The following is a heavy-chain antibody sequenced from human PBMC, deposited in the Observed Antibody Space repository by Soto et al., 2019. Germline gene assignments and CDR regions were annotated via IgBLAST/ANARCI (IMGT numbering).Heavy chain of an antibody. CDR2: IYYSGST. Sequence: TLSLTCTVSVPSISSGGYYWSWIGKHPGKGLEWIGYIYYSGSTYYNPSLKSRVNISVHKSKNQFSLKLSSVTARDTAVYYCARYQYGDSYYYYYGMHLSGQGTTVTVS. J-gene: IGHJ6*02. CDR3: ARYQYGDSYYYYYGMHL. V-gene: IGHV4-31*03. CDR1: VPSISSGGYY. D-gene: IGHD4-17*01.